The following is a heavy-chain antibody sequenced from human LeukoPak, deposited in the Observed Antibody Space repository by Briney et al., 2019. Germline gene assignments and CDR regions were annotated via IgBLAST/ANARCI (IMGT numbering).Heavy chain of an antibody. CDR3: ASAPKDYYDTKNRCGMDV. CDR1: GGSFSGYY. J-gene: IGHJ6*02. D-gene: IGHD3-22*01. Sequence: SETLSLTCAVYGGSFSGYYWSWIRQPPGKGLEWIGEINHSGSTNYNPSLKSRVTISVDTSKNQFSLKLSSVTAADTAVYYCASAPKDYYDTKNRCGMDVWGQGTTVTVSS. V-gene: IGHV4-34*01. CDR2: INHSGST.